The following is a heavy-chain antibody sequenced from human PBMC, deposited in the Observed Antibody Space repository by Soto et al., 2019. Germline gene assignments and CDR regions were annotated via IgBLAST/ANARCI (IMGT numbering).Heavy chain of an antibody. D-gene: IGHD1-26*01. Sequence: SESLSLTFTVSGGSISSSSYYWGWIRQPPGKGLEWIGSIYYSGSTYYNPSLKSRVTISVDTSKNQFSLKLSSVTAADTAVYYCARAAEIVGDTGYYYYYGMEVWGQGDTVT. CDR2: IYYSGST. CDR1: GGSISSSSYY. J-gene: IGHJ6*02. V-gene: IGHV4-39*01. CDR3: ARAAEIVGDTGYYYYYGMEV.